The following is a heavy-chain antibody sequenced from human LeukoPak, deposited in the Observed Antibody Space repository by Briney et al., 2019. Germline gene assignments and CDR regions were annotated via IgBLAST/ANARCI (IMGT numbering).Heavy chain of an antibody. CDR2: ISSSSTI. J-gene: IGHJ4*02. Sequence: GGSLRLSCAASGFTFSSYSMNWVRQAPGKGLEWVSYISSSSTIYYADSVKGRFTISRDNAKNSLYLQMNSLRAEDTAVYYCARAYSSDYWGQGTLVTVSS. CDR1: GFTFSSYS. CDR3: ARAYSSDY. V-gene: IGHV3-48*04. D-gene: IGHD6-13*01.